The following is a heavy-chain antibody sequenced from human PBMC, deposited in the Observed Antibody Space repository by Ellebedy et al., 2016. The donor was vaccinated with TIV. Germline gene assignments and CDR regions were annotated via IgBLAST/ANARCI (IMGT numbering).Heavy chain of an antibody. J-gene: IGHJ1*01. CDR3: TRVDSSRWYTPEFAY. CDR1: GGAFSSYG. V-gene: IGHV1-69*10. CDR2: IIPLVGLS. Sequence: SVKVSCKASGGAFSSYGIIWVRQAPGQGLEWMGGIIPLVGLSNYAQKFQGRVTISADTSTSTAYMELSPLRTDDTAVYYCTRVDSSRWYTPEFAYWGQGTLVTVSS. D-gene: IGHD6-13*01.